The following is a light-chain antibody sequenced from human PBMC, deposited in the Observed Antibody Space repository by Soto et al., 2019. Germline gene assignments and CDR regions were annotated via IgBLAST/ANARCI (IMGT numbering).Light chain of an antibody. CDR2: DAS. CDR1: QPISSW. J-gene: IGKJ1*01. V-gene: IGKV1-5*01. Sequence: IQMTQPPPTLSASVGDRVTITCRASQPISSWLAWYHQKPGKAPKLLIYDASNLESGVPSRFSGSGSGTEFTLTISSLQPEDFGIYYCQQYENYWTFGQGTKVDIK. CDR3: QQYENYWT.